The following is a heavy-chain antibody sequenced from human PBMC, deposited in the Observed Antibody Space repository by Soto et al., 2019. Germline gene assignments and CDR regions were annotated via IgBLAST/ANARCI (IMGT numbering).Heavy chain of an antibody. D-gene: IGHD6-13*01. J-gene: IGHJ5*02. V-gene: IGHV1-8*01. CDR3: PRALSNVAAAGSWFDP. CDR1: GYNLIGYG. Sequence: ASVKFSCEASGYNLIGYGLNWLRHATRQGLEWMGWMNPNSGNTGYAQKFQGRVTMTRNTSISTAYMELSSLRSEDTAVYYCPRALSNVAAAGSWFDPWGQGTLVTVSS. CDR2: MNPNSGNT.